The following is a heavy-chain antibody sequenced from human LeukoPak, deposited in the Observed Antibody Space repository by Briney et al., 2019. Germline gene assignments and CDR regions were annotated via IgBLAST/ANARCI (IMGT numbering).Heavy chain of an antibody. CDR3: AREISRAYYYDSSGSDAFDI. D-gene: IGHD3-22*01. CDR1: GGTFSTYA. J-gene: IGHJ3*02. V-gene: IGHV1-69*05. CDR2: IIPIFGTT. Sequence: SVKVSCKASGGTFSTYAISWVRQAPGQGLEWMGGIIPIFGTTNYAQKFQGRVTMTTDTSTSTAYMELRSLRSDDTAVYYCAREISRAYYYDSSGSDAFDIWGQGTMVTVSS.